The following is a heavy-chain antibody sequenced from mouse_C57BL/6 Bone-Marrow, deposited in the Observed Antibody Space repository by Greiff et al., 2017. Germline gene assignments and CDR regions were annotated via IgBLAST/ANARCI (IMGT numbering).Heavy chain of an antibody. V-gene: IGHV5-6*01. CDR3: ASYYWFAY. CDR2: ISSGGSYT. Sequence: EVNLVESGGDLVKPGGSLKLSCAASGFTFSSYGMSWVRQTPDKRLEWVATISSGGSYTYYPDSVKGRFTISRDNAKNTLYLQMSSLKSEDTAMYYCASYYWFAYWGQGTLVTVSA. D-gene: IGHD2-1*01. CDR1: GFTFSSYG. J-gene: IGHJ3*01.